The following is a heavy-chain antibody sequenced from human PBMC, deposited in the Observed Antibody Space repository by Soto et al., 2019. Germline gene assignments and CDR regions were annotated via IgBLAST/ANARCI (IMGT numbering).Heavy chain of an antibody. D-gene: IGHD6-13*01. CDR1: GFTFSSYA. CDR2: VSGSGGST. V-gene: IGHV3-23*01. CDR3: AKDPAAAGTDWFDP. Sequence: EVQLLESAGGLVQPGGSLRLHCAASGFTFSSYAMSWVRQAPGKGLEWVSAVSGSGGSTYYAHSVKGRFTISRDNSKNTLYLQMNSLRAEDTAVYYCAKDPAAAGTDWFDPWGQGTLVTVSS. J-gene: IGHJ5*02.